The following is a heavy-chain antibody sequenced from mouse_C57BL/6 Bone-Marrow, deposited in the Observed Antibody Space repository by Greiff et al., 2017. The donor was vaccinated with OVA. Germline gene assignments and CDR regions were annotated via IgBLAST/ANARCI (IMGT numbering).Heavy chain of an antibody. D-gene: IGHD2-3*01. CDR2: IYPGSGNT. V-gene: IGHV1-76*01. Sequence: LVESGAEVVRPGASVKLSCKASGYTFTDHYINWVKPRPGQGLAWIARIYPGSGNTYYNEKFKGKAPLTAEKSSNTAYMQLSSLTSEVAAFYFCARDDGYFVEYWGQGTTLTVSS. CDR3: ARDDGYFVEY. CDR1: GYTFTDHY. J-gene: IGHJ2*01.